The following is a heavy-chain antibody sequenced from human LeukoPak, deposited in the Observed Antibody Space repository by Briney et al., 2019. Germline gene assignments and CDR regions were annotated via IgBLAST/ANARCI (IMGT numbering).Heavy chain of an antibody. Sequence: GGSLRLSRAASGFTFSSYSMNWVRQAPGKGLEWVSSISSSSSYIYYADSVKGRFTISRDNAKNSLYLQMNSLRAEDTAVYYCARDQGDYVWGSYPADYWGQGTLVTVSS. D-gene: IGHD3-16*02. CDR1: GFTFSSYS. CDR2: ISSSSSYI. V-gene: IGHV3-21*01. J-gene: IGHJ4*02. CDR3: ARDQGDYVWGSYPADY.